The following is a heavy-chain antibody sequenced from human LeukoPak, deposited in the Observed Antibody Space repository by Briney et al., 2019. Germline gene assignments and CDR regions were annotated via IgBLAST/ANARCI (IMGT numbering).Heavy chain of an antibody. CDR3: AKLKQKRGYGSGYYYYMDV. D-gene: IGHD3-10*01. CDR2: VHHSGRT. J-gene: IGHJ6*03. Sequence: SETLSLTCTVSGYSISSDYYWGWIRQPPGKGLEWIGSVHHSGRTYYNPSLKSRVTISVDTSKNQFSLKRSSVTAADTAVYYCAKLKQKRGYGSGYYYYMDVWGKGTTVTISS. CDR1: GYSISSDYY. V-gene: IGHV4-38-2*02.